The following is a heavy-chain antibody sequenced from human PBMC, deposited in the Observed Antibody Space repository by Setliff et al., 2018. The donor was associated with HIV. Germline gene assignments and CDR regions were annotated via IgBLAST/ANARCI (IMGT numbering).Heavy chain of an antibody. J-gene: IGHJ4*02. CDR3: TRGTAVADTNTQPFKY. V-gene: IGHV1-2*02. D-gene: IGHD6-19*01. CDR1: GYMFTDYY. CDR2: INPKSGDT. Sequence: ASVKVSCKASGYMFTDYYIHWVRQAPGQGLGWMGWINPKSGDTKYGQSFQGRVTMTRDTSISTAYMNLSGLRSNDTAVYYCTRGTAVADTNTQPFKYWGQGALVTVSS.